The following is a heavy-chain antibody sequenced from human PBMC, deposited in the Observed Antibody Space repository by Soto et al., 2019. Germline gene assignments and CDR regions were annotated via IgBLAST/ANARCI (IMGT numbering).Heavy chain of an antibody. CDR2: INTNTGNP. V-gene: IGHV7-4-1*01. CDR1: GYTFTSYA. Sequence: QVQLVQSGSELKKPGASVKVSCKASGYTFTSYAMNWVRQAPGQGLEWMGWINTNTGNPTYAQGFTGRFVFSLDTSVSTAYLQICSLKAEDTAVYYCGRGGLRIAARKSWFDPWGQGTLVTVSS. D-gene: IGHD6-6*01. J-gene: IGHJ5*02. CDR3: GRGGLRIAARKSWFDP.